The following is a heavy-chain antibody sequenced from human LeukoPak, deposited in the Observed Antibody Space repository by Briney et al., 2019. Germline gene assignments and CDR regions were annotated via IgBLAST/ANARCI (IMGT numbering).Heavy chain of an antibody. CDR3: AKDMSAVVPAPDAFDI. CDR2: ISWNSGSI. V-gene: IGHV3-9*01. Sequence: GGSLRLSCAASGFTFDDYAMHWVRQAPGKGLEWVSGISWNSGSIGYADSVKGRFTISRDNAKNSLYLQMNSLRAEDTALYYCAKDMSAVVPAPDAFDIWGQGTMVTVSS. CDR1: GFTFDDYA. D-gene: IGHD2-21*02. J-gene: IGHJ3*02.